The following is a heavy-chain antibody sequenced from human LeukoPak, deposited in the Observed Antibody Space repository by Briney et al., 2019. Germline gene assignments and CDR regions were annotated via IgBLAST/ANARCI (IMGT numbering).Heavy chain of an antibody. J-gene: IGHJ4*02. D-gene: IGHD6-13*01. CDR2: VNDSGST. V-gene: IGHV4-34*01. CDR3: ARDSSYTTSWPFDY. CDR1: GGSFSNYY. Sequence: SETLSLTCAVYGGSFSNYYWSWIRQPPGKGLEWIGDVNDSGSTNYNPSLKSRVTISVDTSKNQFSLKLTSVTAADTAVYYCARDSSYTTSWPFDYWGQGNLVTVSS.